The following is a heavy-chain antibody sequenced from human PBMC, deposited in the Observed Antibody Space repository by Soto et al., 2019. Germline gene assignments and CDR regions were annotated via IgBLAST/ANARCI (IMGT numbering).Heavy chain of an antibody. CDR2: MNAGSGDT. V-gene: IGHV1-8*01. CDR3: ARMESFCSLNSFDP. D-gene: IGHD3-10*02. J-gene: IGHJ5*02. Sequence: ASVKVSCKDSGYTYTINDVSWVRQATGQGLGWMGWMNAGSGDTGYAQKFQGRVTMTRDISIATAYMELNSLTSEDTAIYHCARMESFCSLNSFDPWGQGTLVTVSS. CDR1: GYTYTIND.